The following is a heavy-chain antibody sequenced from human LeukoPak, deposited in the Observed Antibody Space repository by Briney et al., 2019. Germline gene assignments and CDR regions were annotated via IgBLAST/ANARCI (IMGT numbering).Heavy chain of an antibody. J-gene: IGHJ4*01. CDR2: VHHTGRT. D-gene: IGHD3-10*01. CDR3: ARGSDYTWGG. Sequence: PSQTLSLTCAVSGGSISSGGYSWSWIRQPPGKGFEWIAEVHHTGRTIYSPSFARRVTISADTSKNQVSLKLTSVTAADTAVYYCARGSDYTWGGWGQGTLVTVSS. CDR1: GGSISSGGYS. V-gene: IGHV4-30-2*01.